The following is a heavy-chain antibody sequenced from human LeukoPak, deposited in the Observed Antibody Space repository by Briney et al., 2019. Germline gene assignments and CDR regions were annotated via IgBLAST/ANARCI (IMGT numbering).Heavy chain of an antibody. D-gene: IGHD6-13*01. CDR3: AKDRSDSSTWYAGSH. J-gene: IGHJ4*02. V-gene: IGHV3-30-3*01. CDR2: ISYDGSNK. Sequence: PGRSLRLSCAASGFTFSSYAMHWVRQAPGKGLEWVAVISYDGSNKYYADSVKGRFTISRDNSKNTLYLQVNSMRAEDTAVYYCAKDRSDSSTWYAGSHWGQGTLVTVSS. CDR1: GFTFSSYA.